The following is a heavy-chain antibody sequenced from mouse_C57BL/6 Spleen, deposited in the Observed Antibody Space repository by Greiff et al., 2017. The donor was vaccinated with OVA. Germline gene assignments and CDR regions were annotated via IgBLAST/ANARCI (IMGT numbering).Heavy chain of an antibody. Sequence: EVQLQQPGPELVKPGASVKISCKASGYSFTDYNMNWVKQSNGKSLEWIGVINPNYGTTSYNQKFKGKATLTVDQSSSTAYMQLNSLTSEDSAVYYCATYYYGSSQSLYYYAMDYWGQGNSVTVSS. CDR3: ATYYYGSSQSLYYYAMDY. V-gene: IGHV1-39*01. J-gene: IGHJ4*01. CDR1: GYSFTDYN. D-gene: IGHD1-1*01. CDR2: INPNYGTT.